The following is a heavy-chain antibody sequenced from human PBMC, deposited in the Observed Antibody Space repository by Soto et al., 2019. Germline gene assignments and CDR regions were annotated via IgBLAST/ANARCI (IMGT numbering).Heavy chain of an antibody. CDR3: ARGPYYYDSSGSFDY. V-gene: IGHV1-69*01. CDR1: GGTFSSYA. CDR2: IIPIFGTA. J-gene: IGHJ4*02. D-gene: IGHD3-22*01. Sequence: KVSCKASGGTFSSYAISWVRQSPGQGLEWMGGIIPIFGTANYAQKFQGRVTITADESTSTAYMELSSLRSEDTAVYYCARGPYYYDSSGSFDYWGQGTLVTVSS.